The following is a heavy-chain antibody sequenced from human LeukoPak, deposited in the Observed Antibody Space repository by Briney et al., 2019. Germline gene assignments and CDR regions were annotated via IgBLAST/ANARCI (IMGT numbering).Heavy chain of an antibody. CDR3: AKVTRPPPGIRFLEWRPSTGV. CDR1: GYTFTGYY. Sequence: GASVKVSCKASGYTFTGYYMHWVRQAPGQGLEWMGWINPNSGGTNYAQKFQGWVTMTRDTSISTAYMELSRLRSDDTAVYYCAKVTRPPPGIRFLEWRPSTGVWGKGTTVTVSS. V-gene: IGHV1-2*04. D-gene: IGHD3-3*01. J-gene: IGHJ6*04. CDR2: INPNSGGT.